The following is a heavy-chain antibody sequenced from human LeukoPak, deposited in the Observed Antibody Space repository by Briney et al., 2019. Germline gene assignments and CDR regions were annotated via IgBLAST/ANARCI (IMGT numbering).Heavy chain of an antibody. J-gene: IGHJ4*02. CDR2: IYYSGST. V-gene: IGHV4-39*01. CDR1: GGSISSSSYY. D-gene: IGHD2/OR15-2a*01. CDR3: ARLTIYASGEDS. Sequence: SETLSLTCSVSGGSISSSSYYWGWIRQPPGKGLEWIGSIYYSGSTYYDPSLKSRVTISVDTSKNQFSLKLSSVTAADTAVYYCARLTIYASGEDSWGQGTLVTLSS.